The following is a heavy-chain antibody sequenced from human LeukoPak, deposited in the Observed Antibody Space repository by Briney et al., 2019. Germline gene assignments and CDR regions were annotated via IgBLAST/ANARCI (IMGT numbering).Heavy chain of an antibody. CDR3: GRDISMGALDS. Sequence: GGSLRLSCTTSGFTFGDYALNWVRQTPGKGLEWVGLIRGTAYGATTEYAASVKGRFTLSRDDSKRTVYLQMNSLTSEDTAVYYCGRDISMGALDSWGQGTMVTVSS. V-gene: IGHV3-49*04. CDR1: GFTFGDYA. D-gene: IGHD3-16*01. J-gene: IGHJ3*02. CDR2: IRGTAYGATT.